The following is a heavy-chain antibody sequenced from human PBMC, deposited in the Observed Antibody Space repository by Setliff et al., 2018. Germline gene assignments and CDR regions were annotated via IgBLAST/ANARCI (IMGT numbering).Heavy chain of an antibody. Sequence: GESLKISCKGSGYTFSNYWVGWVRQMPGKGLEWMGGIYAGDSDTRYSPSFQGQVTFSADKSISTAYLQWSTLKASDTAMYYCARLGSSSWYNDVFDFWGPGTMVTVS. CDR2: IYAGDSDT. CDR3: ARLGSSSWYNDVFDF. J-gene: IGHJ3*01. V-gene: IGHV5-51*01. D-gene: IGHD6-13*01. CDR1: GYTFSNYW.